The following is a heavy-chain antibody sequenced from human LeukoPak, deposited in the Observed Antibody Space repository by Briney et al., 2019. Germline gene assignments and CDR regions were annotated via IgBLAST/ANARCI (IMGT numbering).Heavy chain of an antibody. J-gene: IGHJ4*02. CDR3: AKDLSTIYGDYEFDY. CDR2: ISYDGSNK. D-gene: IGHD4-17*01. V-gene: IGHV3-30*18. CDR1: GFTFSSYG. Sequence: GRSLRLSCAASGFTFSSYGMHWVRQAPGKGLEWEAVISYDGSNKYYADSVKGRFTISRDNSKNTLYLQMNSLRAEDTAVYYCAKDLSTIYGDYEFDYWGQGTLVTVSS.